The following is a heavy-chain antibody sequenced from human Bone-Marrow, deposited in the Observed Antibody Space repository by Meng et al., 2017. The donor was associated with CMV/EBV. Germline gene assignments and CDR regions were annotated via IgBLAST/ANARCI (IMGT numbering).Heavy chain of an antibody. V-gene: IGHV3-53*01. CDR3: TTEAVAGPLSPYYFDY. D-gene: IGHD6-19*01. CDR2: IYSGGST. CDR1: GFTVSSNY. Sequence: ETLSLTCAASGFTVSSNYMSWVRQAPGKGLEWVSVIYSGGSTYYADSVKGRFTISRDNSKNTLYLQMNSLRAEDTAVYYCTTEAVAGPLSPYYFDYCGQGTLVTASS. J-gene: IGHJ4*02.